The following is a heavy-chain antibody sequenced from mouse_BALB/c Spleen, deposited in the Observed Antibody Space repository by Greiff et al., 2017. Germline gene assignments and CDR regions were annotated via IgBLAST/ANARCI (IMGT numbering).Heavy chain of an antibody. CDR1: GFTFSDYG. J-gene: IGHJ3*01. Sequence: DVHLVESGGGLVQPGGSRKLSCAASGFTFSDYGMAWVRQAPGKGPEWVAFISNLAYSIYYADTVTGRFTISRENAKNTLYLEMSSLRSEDTAMYYCARDPWFAYWGQGTLVTVSA. CDR3: ARDPWFAY. CDR2: ISNLAYSI. V-gene: IGHV5-15*02.